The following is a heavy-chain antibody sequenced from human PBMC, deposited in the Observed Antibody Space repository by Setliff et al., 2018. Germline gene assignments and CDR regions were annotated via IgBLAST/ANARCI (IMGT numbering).Heavy chain of an antibody. J-gene: IGHJ6*02. Sequence: GESLKISCAASGFTFSSYSMNWVRQAPGKGLEWVSSISSSSSYIYYADSVKGRFTIPRDNAKNSLYLQMNSLRAEDTAVYYCARDDLNPSLLWFGEFSGSYYYYYGMDVWGQGTTVTVSS. V-gene: IGHV3-21*01. CDR1: GFTFSSYS. CDR2: ISSSSSYI. D-gene: IGHD3-10*01. CDR3: ARDDLNPSLLWFGEFSGSYYYYYGMDV.